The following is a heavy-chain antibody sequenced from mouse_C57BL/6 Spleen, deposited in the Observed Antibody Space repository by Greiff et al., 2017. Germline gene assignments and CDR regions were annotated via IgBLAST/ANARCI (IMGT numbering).Heavy chain of an antibody. CDR3: ARRNYGSRPTRYFDV. CDR2: IDPSDSYT. D-gene: IGHD1-1*01. V-gene: IGHV1-69*01. CDR1: GYTFTSYW. Sequence: VQLQQPGAELVMPGASVKLSCKASGYTFTSYWMHWVKQRPGQGLEWIGEIDPSDSYTNYNQKFKGKSTLTVDKSSSTAYMQLSSLTSEDSAVYYCARRNYGSRPTRYFDVWGTGTTGTVSS. J-gene: IGHJ1*03.